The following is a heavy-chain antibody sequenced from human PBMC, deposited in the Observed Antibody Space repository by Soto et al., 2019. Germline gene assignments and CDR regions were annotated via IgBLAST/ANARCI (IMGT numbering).Heavy chain of an antibody. Sequence: PSETLSLTCTVSGGSISSGGYYWNWIRQHPGKGLEWIGYIYYSGNTYYNPPLQSRVTMSVDTSKNQFSLKLSSVTAADTAVYYCAREGYDSMTGRLYYFDYWGQGTLVTVSS. J-gene: IGHJ4*02. D-gene: IGHD3-9*01. CDR1: GGSISSGGYY. CDR3: AREGYDSMTGRLYYFDY. CDR2: IYYSGNT. V-gene: IGHV4-31*03.